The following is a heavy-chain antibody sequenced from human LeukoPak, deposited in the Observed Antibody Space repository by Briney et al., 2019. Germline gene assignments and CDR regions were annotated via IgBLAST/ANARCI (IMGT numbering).Heavy chain of an antibody. CDR3: AKDQPHHYDSSGTAFDY. CDR1: GFTFSTYA. J-gene: IGHJ4*02. CDR2: IVGSGDST. Sequence: PGGSLRLSCAASGFTFSTYAMSWVRQAPGKGLEWVSAIVGSGDSTYYADSVKGRFTISRDNSKNTLYLQMNSLRAEDTAVYYCAKDQPHHYDSSGTAFDYWGQGTLVTVSS. D-gene: IGHD3-22*01. V-gene: IGHV3-23*01.